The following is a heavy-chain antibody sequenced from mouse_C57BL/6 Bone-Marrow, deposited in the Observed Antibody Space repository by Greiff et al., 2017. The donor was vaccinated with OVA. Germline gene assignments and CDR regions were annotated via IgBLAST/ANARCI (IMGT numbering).Heavy chain of an antibody. CDR3: AVYYGNYEGFAY. D-gene: IGHD2-1*01. CDR1: GYTFTNYW. CDR2: IYPGGGYT. Sequence: QVHVKQSGAELVRPGTSVKMSCKASGYTFTNYWIGWAKQRPGHGLEWIGDIYPGGGYTNYNEKFKGKATLTADKSSSTAYMQFSSLTSEDSAIYYCAVYYGNYEGFAYWGQGTLVTVSA. J-gene: IGHJ3*01. V-gene: IGHV1-63*01.